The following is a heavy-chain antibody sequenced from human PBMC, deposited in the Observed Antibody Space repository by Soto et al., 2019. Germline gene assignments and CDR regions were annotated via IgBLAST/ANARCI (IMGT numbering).Heavy chain of an antibody. J-gene: IGHJ6*03. D-gene: IGHD2-2*01. CDR2: ISGSGGST. V-gene: IGHV3-23*01. CDR3: AKNIWYCSSTSCYADYYYYYYMDV. CDR1: GFTFSSYA. Sequence: PGGSLRLSCAASGFTFSSYAMSWVRQAPGKGLEWVSAISGSGGSTYYADSEKGRFTISRDNSKNTLYLQMNTLRAEDTAVFYCAKNIWYCSSTSCYADYYYYYYMDVWGKGT.